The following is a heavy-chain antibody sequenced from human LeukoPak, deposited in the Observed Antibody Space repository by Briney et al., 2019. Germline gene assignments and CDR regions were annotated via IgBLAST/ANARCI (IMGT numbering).Heavy chain of an antibody. V-gene: IGHV1-46*01. CDR1: GYTFTNSY. CDR2: INPDGGNT. Sequence: ASVKVSCKASGYTFTNSYIQWVRQAPGQVLEWKGLINPDGGNTNYAQNFQGRVTLTRDTSTSTVYMELSSLRSEDTAIYYCARIRDGYNDAYDLWGQGTVVTVPS. J-gene: IGHJ3*01. CDR3: ARIRDGYNDAYDL. D-gene: IGHD5-24*01.